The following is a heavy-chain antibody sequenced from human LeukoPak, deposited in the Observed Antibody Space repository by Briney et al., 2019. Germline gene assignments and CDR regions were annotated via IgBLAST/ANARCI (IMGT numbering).Heavy chain of an antibody. CDR2: IKQDGSEK. Sequence: GGSLRLSCAASGFTFSSYWMSWVRQAPGKGLEWVANIKQDGSEKYYVDSVKGRFTISRDNAKNSLYLQMNSLRAEDTAVYYCARDQNYYDSSGYYNDAFDIWGQGTMVTVSS. J-gene: IGHJ3*02. CDR3: ARDQNYYDSSGYYNDAFDI. D-gene: IGHD3-22*01. CDR1: GFTFSSYW. V-gene: IGHV3-7*01.